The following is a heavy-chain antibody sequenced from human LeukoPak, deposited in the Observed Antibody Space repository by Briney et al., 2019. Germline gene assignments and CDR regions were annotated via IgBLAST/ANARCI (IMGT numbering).Heavy chain of an antibody. D-gene: IGHD2-15*01. CDR2: INQDGSKE. CDR3: AREAGSCSGGTCYAFDY. J-gene: IGHJ4*02. Sequence: GGSLRLSCVASGFTFSSYWMHWVRQAPGKGLEWVANINQDGSKESYVDSVKGRFTISRDNAKNSLYLQMNSLRAEDTAVYYCAREAGSCSGGTCYAFDYWGQGILVTVSS. V-gene: IGHV3-7*05. CDR1: GFTFSSYW.